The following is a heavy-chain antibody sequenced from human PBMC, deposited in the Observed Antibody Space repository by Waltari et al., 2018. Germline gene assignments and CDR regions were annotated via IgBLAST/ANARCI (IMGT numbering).Heavy chain of an antibody. D-gene: IGHD3-10*01. V-gene: IGHV4-59*11. CDR3: ARAYGYFDY. CDR2: IYYSGST. CDR1: GGAISSHY. Sequence: QVQLQESGPGLVKPSETLSLTCTVSGGAISSHYWSWIRPPPGKGLEWIGYIYYSGSTNYNPSLKSRVTISVDTSKNQFSLKLSSVTAADTAVYYCARAYGYFDYWGQGTLVTVSS. J-gene: IGHJ4*02.